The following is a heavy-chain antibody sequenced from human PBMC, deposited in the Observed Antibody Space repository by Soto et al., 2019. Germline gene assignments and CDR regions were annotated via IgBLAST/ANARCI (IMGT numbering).Heavy chain of an antibody. D-gene: IGHD3-3*01. V-gene: IGHV5-10-1*01. CDR1: GYTFTSDW. Sequence: GESLKISGKCSGYTFTSDWITCVRQMPGKGPEGVATIDCSDSYINYSPAFQGHVTISADKSITTAYLQWSSLKATDTAMYYCARHAYDFWSGHPNPRYYYGMDVWGQGTTVNVSS. J-gene: IGHJ6*02. CDR2: IDCSDSYI. CDR3: ARHAYDFWSGHPNPRYYYGMDV.